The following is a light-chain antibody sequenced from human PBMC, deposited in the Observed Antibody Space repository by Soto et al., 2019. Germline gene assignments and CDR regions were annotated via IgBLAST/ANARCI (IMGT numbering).Light chain of an antibody. CDR3: ASWDDSLDGWV. CDR2: YDD. Sequence: QSVLTQPPSVSAAPRQRVTISCSGSRSNIGDNAVNWYQQVPGKAPKLLIYYDDLLPSGVSDRFSGSKSGTSASLAISGLQSEDEADYYCASWDDSLDGWVFGGGTKVTVL. J-gene: IGLJ3*02. CDR1: RSNIGDNA. V-gene: IGLV1-36*01.